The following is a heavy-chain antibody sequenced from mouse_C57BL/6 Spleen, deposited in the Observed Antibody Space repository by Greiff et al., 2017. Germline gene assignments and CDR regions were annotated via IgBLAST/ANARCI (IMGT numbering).Heavy chain of an antibody. CDR1: GYTFTDYE. D-gene: IGHD3-3*01. J-gene: IGHJ3*01. CDR2: IDPETGGT. Sequence: QVQLQQSGAELVRPGASVTLSCKASGYTFTDYEMHWVKQTPVHGLEWIGAIDPETGGTAYNQKFKGKAILTADKSSSTAYMELRSLTSEDSAVYYCTRGGTLAWFAYWGQGTLVTVSA. V-gene: IGHV1-15*01. CDR3: TRGGTLAWFAY.